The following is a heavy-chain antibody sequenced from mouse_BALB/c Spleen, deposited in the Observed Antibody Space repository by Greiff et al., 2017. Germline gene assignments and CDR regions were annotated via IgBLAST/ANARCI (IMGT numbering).Heavy chain of an antibody. CDR1: GYTFTSYW. J-gene: IGHJ1*01. V-gene: IGHV1S81*02. Sequence: QVQLQQPGAELVKPGASVKLSCKASGYTFTSYWMHWVKQRPGQGLEWIGEINPSNGRTNYNEKFKSKATLTVDKSSSTAYMQLSSLTSEDSAVYYCASEGNYGYFDVWGAGTTVTVSA. CDR2: INPSNGRT. CDR3: ASEGNYGYFDV.